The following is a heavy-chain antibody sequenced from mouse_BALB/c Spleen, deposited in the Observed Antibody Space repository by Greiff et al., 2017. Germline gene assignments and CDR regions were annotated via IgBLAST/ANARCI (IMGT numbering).Heavy chain of an antibody. Sequence: QVQLQQSGAELAKPGASVKMSCKASGYTFTSYWMHWVKQRPGQGLEWIGYINPSTGYTEYNQKFKDKATLTEDKSSSTAYMQLSSLTSEDSAVYYCARGGGYGYWYFDGWGAGTTVTDSA. CDR2: INPSTGYT. D-gene: IGHD2-2*01. J-gene: IGHJ1*01. CDR3: ARGGGYGYWYFDG. V-gene: IGHV1-7*01. CDR1: GYTFTSYW.